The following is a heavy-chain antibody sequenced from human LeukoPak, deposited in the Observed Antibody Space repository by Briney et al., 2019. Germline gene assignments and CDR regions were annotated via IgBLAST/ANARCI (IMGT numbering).Heavy chain of an antibody. J-gene: IGHJ2*01. V-gene: IGHV4-39*01. CDR3: AKTGSGNYYHYWYFDV. CDR2: LYHTGPT. CDR1: GGSISGSSYY. Sequence: SETLSLTCAVSGGSISGSSYYWGWIRQPPGKGLEWIGSLYHTGPTYDNPSLKSRVTIFGDTSKNQFSLKLSSVTAADTAVYYCAKTGSGNYYHYWYFDVWGRGTLVTVSS. D-gene: IGHD3-10*01.